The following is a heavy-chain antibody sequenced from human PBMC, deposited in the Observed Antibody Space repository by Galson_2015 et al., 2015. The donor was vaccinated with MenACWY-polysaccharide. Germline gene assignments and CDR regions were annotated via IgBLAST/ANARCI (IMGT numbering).Heavy chain of an antibody. Sequence: SLRLSCAASGFTFRNYDMNWVRQPPGKGLEWVSCVGAGSTNIYYADSVWGRFTISRDDAKNSVYLQMNSLRAEDTAIYYCARYCSDGSCYDWGRGTLVTVSS. CDR3: ARYCSDGSCYD. D-gene: IGHD2-15*01. CDR2: VGAGSTNI. V-gene: IGHV3-48*03. CDR1: GFTFRNYD. J-gene: IGHJ4*02.